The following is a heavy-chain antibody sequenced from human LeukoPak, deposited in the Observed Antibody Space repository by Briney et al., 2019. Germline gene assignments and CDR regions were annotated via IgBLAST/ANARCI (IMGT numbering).Heavy chain of an antibody. J-gene: IGHJ4*02. CDR2: TYYRSKWLS. V-gene: IGHV6-1*01. Sequence: SQTLSLTCAISGDSVSSSSAAWNWIRQSPSRGLEWLGRTYYRSKWLSDYAVSVKSRITIDADTSKNQFSLQLNSVTPEDTAVYYCARKGTVTTPFDYWGQGILVTVSS. D-gene: IGHD4-11*01. CDR3: ARKGTVTTPFDY. CDR1: GDSVSSSSAA.